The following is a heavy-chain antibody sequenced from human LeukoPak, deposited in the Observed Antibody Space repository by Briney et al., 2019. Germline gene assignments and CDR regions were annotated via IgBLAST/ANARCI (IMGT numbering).Heavy chain of an antibody. CDR1: GASVSTHY. J-gene: IGHJ4*02. CDR3: ARGVEMATIGFDY. V-gene: IGHV4-59*02. D-gene: IGHD5-24*01. CDR2: MYHTGST. Sequence: SETLSLTCTVSGASVSTHYWSWIRQPPAKGLEWIGYMYHTGSTNYNPSVESQVTISLDTSKNQLSLMMRSVTAADTAIYYCARGVEMATIGFDYWGQGTLVTVSS.